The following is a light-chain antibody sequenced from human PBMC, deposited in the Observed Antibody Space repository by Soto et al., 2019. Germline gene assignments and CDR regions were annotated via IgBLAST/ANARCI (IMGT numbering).Light chain of an antibody. CDR3: QQYNSYSRMYT. V-gene: IGKV1-5*03. CDR2: KAS. J-gene: IGKJ2*01. Sequence: DIQMTQSPSTLSASVGDRVTITCRASQSISTWLAWYQQKPGKAPKVLIYKASSLESGVPSRFTRSGSGTEFTLTISSLQPDDFATYYCQQYNSYSRMYTFGQGTKLEIK. CDR1: QSISTW.